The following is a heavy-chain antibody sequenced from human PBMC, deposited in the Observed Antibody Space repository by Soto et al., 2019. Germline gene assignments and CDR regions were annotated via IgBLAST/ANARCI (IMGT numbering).Heavy chain of an antibody. CDR3: ARFSSIAAHFDY. Sequence: SETLSLTCTVSGGSISSGGYYWSWIRQHPGKGLEWIGYIYYSGSTYYNPSLKSRVTISVDTSKNQFSLKLSSVTAADTAVYYCARFSSIAAHFDYWGQGTLVTVSS. CDR1: GGSISSGGYY. D-gene: IGHD6-6*01. J-gene: IGHJ4*02. V-gene: IGHV4-31*03. CDR2: IYYSGST.